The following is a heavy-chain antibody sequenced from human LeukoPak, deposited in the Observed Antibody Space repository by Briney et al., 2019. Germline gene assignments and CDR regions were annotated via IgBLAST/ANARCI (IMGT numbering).Heavy chain of an antibody. J-gene: IGHJ3*02. D-gene: IGHD3-10*01. CDR2: IWYDGSNK. CDR3: AREEYYYGSGSYRGYDAFDI. CDR1: EFTFSSYG. Sequence: GGALRLSCAASEFTFSSYGMHWVRQAPDKGLEWVAVIWYDGSNKYYADSVKDRFTISRDNSKNTLYLQMNSLRAEDTAVYYCAREEYYYGSGSYRGYDAFDIWGQGTMVTVSS. V-gene: IGHV3-33*01.